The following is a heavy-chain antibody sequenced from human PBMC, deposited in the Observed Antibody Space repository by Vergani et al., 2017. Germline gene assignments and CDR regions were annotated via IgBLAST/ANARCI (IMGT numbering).Heavy chain of an antibody. CDR2: IDWDDDK. CDR1: GCSLSTSGMC. V-gene: IGHV2-70*01. CDR3: ARGKGYCSSTSCYFGYYYYYMDV. D-gene: IGHD2-2*01. Sequence: QVTLRESGPALVKPTQTLTLTCTFSGCSLSTSGMCVSWIRQPPGKALEWLALIDWDDDKYYSTSLKTRLTISKDTSKNQVVLTMTNMDPVDTATYYCARGKGYCSSTSCYFGYYYYYMDVWGKGTTVTVSS. J-gene: IGHJ6*03.